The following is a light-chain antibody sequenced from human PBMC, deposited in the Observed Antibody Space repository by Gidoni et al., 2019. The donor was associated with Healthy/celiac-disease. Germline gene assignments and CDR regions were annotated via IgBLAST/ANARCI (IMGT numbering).Light chain of an antibody. V-gene: IGLV2-14*01. CDR1: SSDVGGYNY. J-gene: IGLJ3*02. CDR2: EVS. Sequence: QSALTQPASVSGSPGQAITISCTGTSSDVGGYNYVSWYQQHPGKAPKLMIYEVSNRTSGVSTRFSGSESGNTASLTISGLQAEDEADYYCSSYTSSSTWVFGGGTKLTVL. CDR3: SSYTSSSTWV.